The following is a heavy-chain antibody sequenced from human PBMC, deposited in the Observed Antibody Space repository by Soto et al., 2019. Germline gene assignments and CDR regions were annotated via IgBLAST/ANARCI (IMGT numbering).Heavy chain of an antibody. Sequence: GGSLRLSCAASGFTFSSYWMHWVRQAPGKGLVWVSRINSDGSSTSYADSVKGRFTISRDNAKNTLYLQMNSLRAEDTAVYYCARGEYYDILTGYSYGMDVWGQGTTVTVSS. V-gene: IGHV3-74*01. D-gene: IGHD3-9*01. CDR2: INSDGSST. CDR3: ARGEYYDILTGYSYGMDV. J-gene: IGHJ6*02. CDR1: GFTFSSYW.